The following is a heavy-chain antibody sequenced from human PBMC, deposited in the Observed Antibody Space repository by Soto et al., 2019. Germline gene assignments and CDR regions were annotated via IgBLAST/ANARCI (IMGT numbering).Heavy chain of an antibody. V-gene: IGHV4-39*01. Sequence: QLQLQESGPGLVKPSETLSLTCTVSGGSISSSSYYWGWIRQPPGKGLEGIGSIYYSGSTYHNPSLKSRVTISVDTSKHQFSLKLSSVTAADTAVYYCARHWNYGYWFDPWGQGTLVTVSS. CDR1: GGSISSSSYY. D-gene: IGHD1-7*01. CDR3: ARHWNYGYWFDP. J-gene: IGHJ5*02. CDR2: IYYSGST.